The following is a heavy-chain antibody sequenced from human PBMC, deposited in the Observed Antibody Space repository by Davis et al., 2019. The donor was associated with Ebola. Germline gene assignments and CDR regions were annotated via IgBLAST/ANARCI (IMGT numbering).Heavy chain of an antibody. CDR2: IRSSGTT. J-gene: IGHJ4*02. Sequence: MPGGSLRLSCTVSGGSISSSSYYWGWIRQPPGKGLEWIATIRSSGTTYYSPSLKSRLTISIDTSNNQFSLRVASMTAEDTAVYYCARLPDADYWGQGTLVTVSS. V-gene: IGHV4-39*01. CDR1: GGSISSSSYY. CDR3: ARLPDADY.